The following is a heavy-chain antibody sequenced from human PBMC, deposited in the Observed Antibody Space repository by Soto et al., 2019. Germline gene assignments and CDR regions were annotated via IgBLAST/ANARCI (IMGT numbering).Heavy chain of an antibody. CDR1: GFTVATYG. J-gene: IGHJ5*01. CDR3: VKSAIIRALFVS. V-gene: IGHV3-23*01. Sequence: GGSLRLSCAVSGFTVATYGMNWVRQGPGGGLEWVSSINPGGTSPFYADSVKGRFAISRDNSKNTVYLDMHNLTVVDTAVYFCVKSAIIRALFVSWPQGALVTVSS. D-gene: IGHD3-10*01. CDR2: INPGGTSP.